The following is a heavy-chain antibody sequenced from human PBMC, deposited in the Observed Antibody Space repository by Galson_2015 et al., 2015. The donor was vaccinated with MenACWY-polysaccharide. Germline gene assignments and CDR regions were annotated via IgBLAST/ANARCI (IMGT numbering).Heavy chain of an antibody. V-gene: IGHV3-48*01. J-gene: IGHJ4*02. CDR1: GFTFSDFT. D-gene: IGHD5-24*01. CDR2: ISTGSGII. CDR3: ANWRWLPH. Sequence: SLRLSCAGSGFTFSDFTMNWVRQAPGKGLEWVSFISTGSGIIYYADSVKGRFTISRDNAKNSLYLQMNSLRAEDTAVYYCANWRWLPHWGQGTLVTVSS.